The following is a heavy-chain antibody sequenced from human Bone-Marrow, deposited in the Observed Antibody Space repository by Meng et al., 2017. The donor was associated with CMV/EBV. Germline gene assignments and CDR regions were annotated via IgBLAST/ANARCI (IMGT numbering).Heavy chain of an antibody. J-gene: IGHJ4*02. D-gene: IGHD2-8*02. CDR2: IYNSGTT. CDR3: ARVGGYCTDSMFLGQSYGYPGDH. V-gene: IGHV4-39*01. CDR1: GGSVSTTGYF. Sequence: SETLSLTCTVSGGSVSTTGYFWGWIRQPPGKGLEWIGSIYNSGTTYYNPSLESRVTMSVDTSKNQFSLRLTSVTTADTATFFCARVGGYCTDSMFLGQSYGYPGDHWGQGRLVTVSS.